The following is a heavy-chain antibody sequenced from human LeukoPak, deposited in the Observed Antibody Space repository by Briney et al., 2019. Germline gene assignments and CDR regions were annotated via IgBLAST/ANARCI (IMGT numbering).Heavy chain of an antibody. V-gene: IGHV4-34*01. D-gene: IGHD3-3*01. CDR1: GGSFSGYY. CDR3: ARGLGYDFWSGYYAQDY. J-gene: IGHJ4*02. CDR2: INHSGST. Sequence: PSETLSLTCAVYGGSFSGYYWSWIRQPPGKGPEWIGEINHSGSTNYNPSLKSRVTISVDTSKNQFSLKLSSVTAADTAVYYCARGLGYDFWSGYYAQDYWGQGTLVTVSS.